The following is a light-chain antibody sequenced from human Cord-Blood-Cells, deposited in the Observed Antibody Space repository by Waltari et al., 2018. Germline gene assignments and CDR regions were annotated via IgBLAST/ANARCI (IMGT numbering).Light chain of an antibody. CDR3: RSYSGSNNFVG. V-gene: IGLV2-8*01. Sequence: QSALTQPPSASGSPGQSVTISCTGTSSDVGGYKYVSWYQQHPGKAPKLMIYEVSKRPAWVPDGFAGSKSGNTPSLTVSGLQAEDEADYYCRSYSGSNNFVGFGGGTKLTVL. J-gene: IGLJ2*01. CDR2: EVS. CDR1: SSDVGGYKY.